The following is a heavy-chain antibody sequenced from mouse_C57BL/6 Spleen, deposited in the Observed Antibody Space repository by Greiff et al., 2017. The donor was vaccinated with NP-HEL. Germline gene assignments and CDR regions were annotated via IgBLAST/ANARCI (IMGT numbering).Heavy chain of an antibody. CDR1: GYTFTSYW. CDR2: IHPNSGST. J-gene: IGHJ2*01. V-gene: IGHV1-64*01. CDR3: ARSWDGYYFDY. Sequence: QVQLQQPGAELVKPGASVKLSCKASGYTFTSYWMHWVKQRPGQGLEWIGMIHPNSGSTNYNEKFKSKATLTVDKSSSTAYMQLSSLTSEDSAVYYCARSWDGYYFDYWGQGTTLTVSS. D-gene: IGHD4-1*01.